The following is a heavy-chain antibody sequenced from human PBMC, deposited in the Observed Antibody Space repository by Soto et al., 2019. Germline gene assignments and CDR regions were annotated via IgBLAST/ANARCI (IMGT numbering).Heavy chain of an antibody. CDR2: IYYSGST. J-gene: IGHJ4*02. V-gene: IGHV4-39*01. CDR1: GGSISSSSYY. CDR3: ARYQWLRGFDY. D-gene: IGHD5-12*01. Sequence: QLQLQESGPGLVKPSETLSLTCTVSGGSISSSSYYWGWIRQPPGKGLEWIGSIYYSGSTYYNPSLKRRVTISVDTSKNQFALKLSSVTAADTAVYYCARYQWLRGFDYWGQGTLVTVSS.